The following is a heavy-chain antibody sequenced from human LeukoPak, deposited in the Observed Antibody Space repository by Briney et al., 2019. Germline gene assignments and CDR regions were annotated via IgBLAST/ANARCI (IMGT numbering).Heavy chain of an antibody. V-gene: IGHV4-59*01. CDR2: NYYSGST. CDR1: GGSISSYY. Sequence: PSETLSLTCTVSGGSISSYYWSWIRQPPGKGLEWIGYNYYSGSTNYNPSLKSRVTISVDTSKNQFSLKLSSVTAADTAVYYCASFRYYFDYWGQGTLVTVSS. J-gene: IGHJ4*02. CDR3: ASFRYYFDY.